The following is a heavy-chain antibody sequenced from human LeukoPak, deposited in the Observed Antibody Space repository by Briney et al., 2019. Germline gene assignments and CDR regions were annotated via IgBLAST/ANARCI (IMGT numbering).Heavy chain of an antibody. Sequence: PSETLSLTCTVPGGSISGHYWSWVRQPPGKGLEWIGDIYYSGPTNYTPSLTSRVTVSLDTAENQFSLKLGSVTAADTAVYYCARDRPSGDEYTHVHDIWGQGTMVTVSS. CDR2: IYYSGPT. D-gene: IGHD4-17*01. CDR3: ARDRPSGDEYTHVHDI. J-gene: IGHJ3*02. CDR1: GGSISGHY. V-gene: IGHV4-59*11.